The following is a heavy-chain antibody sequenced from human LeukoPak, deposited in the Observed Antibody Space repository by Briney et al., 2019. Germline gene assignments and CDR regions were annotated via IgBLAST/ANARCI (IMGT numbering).Heavy chain of an antibody. CDR2: INHSGST. D-gene: IGHD6-6*01. Sequence: SETLSLTCAVYGGSFSGYYWSWIRQPPGKGLEWIGEINHSGSTNYNPSLKSRVTISVGTSKNQFSLKLSSVTAADTAVYYCARKQRAYSSSSVYTLFDYWGQGTLVTVSS. J-gene: IGHJ4*02. V-gene: IGHV4-34*01. CDR3: ARKQRAYSSSSVYTLFDY. CDR1: GGSFSGYY.